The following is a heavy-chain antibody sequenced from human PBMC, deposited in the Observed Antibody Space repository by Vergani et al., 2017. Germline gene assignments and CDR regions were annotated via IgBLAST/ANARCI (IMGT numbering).Heavy chain of an antibody. D-gene: IGHD5-18*01. V-gene: IGHV4-34*01. CDR3: AREYSYGPYYFDY. CDR2: INHSGST. Sequence: QVQLQQWGAGLLKPSETLSLTCAVYGGSFSGYYWSWICQPPGKGLEWIGEINHSGSTNYNPSLKSRVTISVDTSKNQFSLKLSAVTAADTAVYYCAREYSYGPYYFDYWGQGTLVTVSS. J-gene: IGHJ4*02. CDR1: GGSFSGYY.